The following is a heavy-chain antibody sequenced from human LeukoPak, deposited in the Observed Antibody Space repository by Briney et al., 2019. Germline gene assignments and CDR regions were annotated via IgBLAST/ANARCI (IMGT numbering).Heavy chain of an antibody. J-gene: IGHJ5*02. CDR1: GFTFSSYG. CDR2: ISYDGSNK. D-gene: IGHD3-10*01. CDR3: AKDSGNRLYSYADL. V-gene: IGHV3-30*18. Sequence: PGGSLRLTCAASGFTFSSYGMHWVRQAPGKGLEWVAVISYDGSNKYYADSVKGRFTISRDNSKNTLYLQMNSLRAEDTAVYYCAKDSGNRLYSYADLWGQGILVTVSS.